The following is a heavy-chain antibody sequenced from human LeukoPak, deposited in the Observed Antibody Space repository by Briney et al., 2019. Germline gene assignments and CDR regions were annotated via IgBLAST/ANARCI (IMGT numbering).Heavy chain of an antibody. CDR3: ARVSGSYDSSGFDY. J-gene: IGHJ4*02. CDR1: GDSISSSSSY. Sequence: SETLSLTCSVSGDSISSSSSYWGWIRQPPGKGLEWIGSIYYSGSTYYNPSLKSRVTISVDKSKNQFSLKLSSVTAADTAVYYCARVSGSYDSSGFDYWGQGTLVTVSS. CDR2: IYYSGST. D-gene: IGHD3-22*01. V-gene: IGHV4-39*07.